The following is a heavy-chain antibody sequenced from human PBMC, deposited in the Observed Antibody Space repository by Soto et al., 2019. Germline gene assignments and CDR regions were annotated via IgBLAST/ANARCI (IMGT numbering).Heavy chain of an antibody. CDR2: ISSSSSYI. V-gene: IGHV3-21*01. CDR1: GFTFSSYS. Sequence: GSLRLACSASGFTFSSYSMNWVRQAPGKGLEWVSSISSSSSYIYYADSVKGRFTISRDNAKNSLYLQMNSLRAEDTAVYYCARDVTGINWFDPWGQGTLVTVSS. CDR3: ARDVTGINWFDP. D-gene: IGHD2-21*01. J-gene: IGHJ5*02.